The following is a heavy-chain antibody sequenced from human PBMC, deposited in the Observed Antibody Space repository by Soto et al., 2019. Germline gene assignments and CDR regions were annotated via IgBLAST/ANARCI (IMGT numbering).Heavy chain of an antibody. Sequence: PGRSLRLSCTVSGSTLTTTPLGWVRKPPGKGLEGGATISGTASRTYYVESVKGRFFISRDNSKKTVTLQMNNLTLDDTAVYYWAPSLRYFDNWGQGTRVTVSS. V-gene: IGHV3-23*01. CDR1: GSTLTTTP. J-gene: IGHJ4*02. D-gene: IGHD3-9*01. CDR2: ISGTASRT. CDR3: APSLRYFDN.